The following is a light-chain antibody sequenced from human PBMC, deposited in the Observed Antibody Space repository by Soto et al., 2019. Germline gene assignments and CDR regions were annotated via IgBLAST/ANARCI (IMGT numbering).Light chain of an antibody. CDR2: AAS. Sequence: DTQMTQSPASLSASIGESVTITCRASEDSTNYVAWIQQRPGKAPKSLIYAASCLQSGVPSRFRGSGSGTDFSLTISSLQPGDSATYYCQQYKTYPRTFGQGTTVEI. CDR1: EDSTNY. J-gene: IGKJ1*01. V-gene: IGKV1-16*01. CDR3: QQYKTYPRT.